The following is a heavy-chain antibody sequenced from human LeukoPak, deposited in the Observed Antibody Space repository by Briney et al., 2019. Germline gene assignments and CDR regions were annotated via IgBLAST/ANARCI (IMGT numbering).Heavy chain of an antibody. J-gene: IGHJ4*02. D-gene: IGHD1-1*01. CDR2: IKEDGRET. Sequence: GGSLRLSCAASEFTFSAYWMSWVRQAPGKRLEWVANIKEDGRETYYVDSVKGRFTISRDNAKNSLYLRVNSLRAEDTAVYYCVRDGDDWNDFDHWGQGTLVTVPS. CDR1: EFTFSAYW. V-gene: IGHV3-7*01. CDR3: VRDGDDWNDFDH.